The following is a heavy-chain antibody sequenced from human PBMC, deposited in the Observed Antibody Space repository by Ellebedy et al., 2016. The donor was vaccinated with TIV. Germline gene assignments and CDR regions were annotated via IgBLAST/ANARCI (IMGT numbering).Heavy chain of an antibody. V-gene: IGHV3-7*01. CDR1: GFTFSNYW. Sequence: GESLKISCGASGFTFSNYWMNWVRQAPGKGLEWVANIKQDGSEKYYVDSVKGRFTISRDNAKNTLYLQMNSLRAEDTAVYYCAAKGSGYFDLWGRGTLVTVSS. D-gene: IGHD1-26*01. CDR3: AAKGSGYFDL. J-gene: IGHJ2*01. CDR2: IKQDGSEK.